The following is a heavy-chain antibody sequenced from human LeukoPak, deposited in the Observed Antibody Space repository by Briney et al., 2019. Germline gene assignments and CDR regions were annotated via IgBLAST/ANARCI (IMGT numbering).Heavy chain of an antibody. J-gene: IGHJ4*02. CDR2: IIGSGGST. Sequence: GGSLRLSCAASGFTISSYFMSWVRQAPGKGLEWVSGIIGSGGSTYYADSVKGRFTISRDNSKNTLHLQMNSLRAEDTAVYYCAKLPSKGVNFDYWGQGTLVTVSS. D-gene: IGHD3-3*01. V-gene: IGHV3-23*01. CDR1: GFTISSYF. CDR3: AKLPSKGVNFDY.